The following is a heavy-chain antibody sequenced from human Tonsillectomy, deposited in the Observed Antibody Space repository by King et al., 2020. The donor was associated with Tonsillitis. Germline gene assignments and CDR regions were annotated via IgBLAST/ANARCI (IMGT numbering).Heavy chain of an antibody. CDR3: GRDKGAALYDTGRGSFDV. D-gene: IGHD2-15*01. J-gene: IGHJ3*01. Sequence: VQLVESGGGLVKPGGSLRLSCAASGFSFKTFSMNWIRQAPGKGLEWVSSISYSSSSIYYADSVKGRFTISRDNAKNSLYLQMNSLRAEDTAVYYCGRDKGAALYDTGRGSFDVWGQGTMVTVSS. CDR1: GFSFKTFS. CDR2: ISYSSSSI. V-gene: IGHV3-21*01.